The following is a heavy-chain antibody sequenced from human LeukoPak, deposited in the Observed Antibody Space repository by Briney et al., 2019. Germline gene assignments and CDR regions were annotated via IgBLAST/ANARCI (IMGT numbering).Heavy chain of an antibody. D-gene: IGHD3-16*01. CDR2: INPNTGGT. V-gene: IGHV1-2*02. Sequence: ASVKVSCKASGYIFTNFYIHWVRQAPGQGLEWMGWINPNTGGTNSAQQFQGRVTMTRDTSITTAYMELSSLKSDDTAVYYCARHYSTSMIDGIGGYWYQGTLVTVSS. CDR3: ARHYSTSMIDGIGGY. CDR1: GYIFTNFY. J-gene: IGHJ4*02.